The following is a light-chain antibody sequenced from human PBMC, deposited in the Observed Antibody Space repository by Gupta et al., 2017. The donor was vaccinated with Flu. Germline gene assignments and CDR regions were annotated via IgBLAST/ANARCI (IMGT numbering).Light chain of an antibody. Sequence: SALSQPASVSGSPGQSITISCTGTIGDVGGYKYVSWYQFLPGKAPKLILYEVSNRPSGASNRFSGSKSGNTASLTISGLHADDEAGYYCSSYTSVSTPLFGTGTEVTVL. CDR3: SSYTSVSTPL. J-gene: IGLJ1*01. CDR1: IGDVGGYKY. V-gene: IGLV2-14*01. CDR2: EVS.